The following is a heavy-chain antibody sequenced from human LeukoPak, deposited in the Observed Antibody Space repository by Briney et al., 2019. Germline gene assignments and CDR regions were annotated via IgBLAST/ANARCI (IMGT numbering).Heavy chain of an antibody. CDR1: GITVSKYW. CDR3: TRDANHYGGMDV. J-gene: IGHJ6*02. Sequence: PGGSLRLSCAVSGITVSKYWMHWVRQVPGKGLVWVSRIHSDGSTTDNADSVKGRFTITRDSAKNTLYLEMNSLRVEDTAVYYCTRDANHYGGMDVWGQGTTVTVSS. V-gene: IGHV3-74*01. CDR2: IHSDGSTT.